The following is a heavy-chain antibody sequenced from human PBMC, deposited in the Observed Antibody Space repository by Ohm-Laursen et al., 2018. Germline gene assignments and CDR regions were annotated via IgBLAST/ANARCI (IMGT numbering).Heavy chain of an antibody. D-gene: IGHD6-25*01. CDR1: GYTFTGYY. J-gene: IGHJ4*02. CDR2: INPNNGGT. V-gene: IGHV1-2*02. CDR3: ARDPGYSSGYYYFDY. Sequence: ESSVKVSCKASGYTFTGYYMHWVRQAPGQGLEWMGWINPNNGGTKYAQNFEGRVTMTRDMSISTAYMELSRLRSDDTAVYYCARDPGYSSGYYYFDYWGQGTLVTVSS.